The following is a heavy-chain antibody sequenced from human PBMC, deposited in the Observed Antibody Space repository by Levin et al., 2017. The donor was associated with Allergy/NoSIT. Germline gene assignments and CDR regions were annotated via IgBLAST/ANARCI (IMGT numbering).Heavy chain of an antibody. Sequence: GESLKISCKASGYTFTSYGISWVRQAPGQGLEWMGWISAYNGNTNYAQKLQGRVTMTTDTSTSTAYMELRSLRSDDTAVYYCARDEYQLLEYWGQGTLVTVSS. J-gene: IGHJ4*02. V-gene: IGHV1-18*01. CDR2: ISAYNGNT. CDR3: ARDEYQLLEY. D-gene: IGHD2-2*01. CDR1: GYTFTSYG.